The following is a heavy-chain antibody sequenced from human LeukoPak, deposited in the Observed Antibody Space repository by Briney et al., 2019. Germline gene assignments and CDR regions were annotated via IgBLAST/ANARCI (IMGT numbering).Heavy chain of an antibody. D-gene: IGHD4-17*01. V-gene: IGHV3-48*03. CDR2: ISSGGTTI. Sequence: GGSLRLSCAASGFTFSSYEMNWVRQAPGKGLEWVSHISSGGTTISYADSVKGRFTISRDNAKNSLYLQMNSLRAEDTAVYYCAGGDNPGYGDYDFDYWGQGTLVTVSS. CDR1: GFTFSSYE. J-gene: IGHJ4*02. CDR3: AGGDNPGYGDYDFDY.